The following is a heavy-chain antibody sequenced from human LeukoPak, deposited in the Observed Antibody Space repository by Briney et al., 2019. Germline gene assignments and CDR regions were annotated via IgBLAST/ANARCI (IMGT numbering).Heavy chain of an antibody. Sequence: GGSLRLSCVTSGFTFTNHWMSWVRQAPGKGLEWVANIREDGGHTNYVDSVKGRFTISRDNAKDTVDLQMNSLRVEDTALYYCARGDSSGWYWFDLWGQGTLVTVSS. J-gene: IGHJ4*02. CDR1: GFTFTNHW. CDR2: IREDGGHT. V-gene: IGHV3-7*03. D-gene: IGHD6-19*01. CDR3: ARGDSSGWYWFDL.